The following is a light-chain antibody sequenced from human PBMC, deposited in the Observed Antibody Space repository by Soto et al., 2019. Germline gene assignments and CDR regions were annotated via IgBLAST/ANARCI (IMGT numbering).Light chain of an antibody. V-gene: IGLV2-14*03. CDR3: SSYTTSNTRQIV. Sequence: QSALTQPASVSGSPRQSLTISCTGNSSDVGGYNYVSWYQHHPGKATNLLIYDVSNRPSGISNRFSGSKSDNTASLTISGLQPEDEADYYCSSYTTSNTRQIVFGTGTKVTVL. CDR1: SSDVGGYNY. CDR2: DVS. J-gene: IGLJ1*01.